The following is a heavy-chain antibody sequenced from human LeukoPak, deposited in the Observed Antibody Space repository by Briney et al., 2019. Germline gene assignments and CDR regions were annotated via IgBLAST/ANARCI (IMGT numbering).Heavy chain of an antibody. CDR2: IYDSGST. CDR3: ARDRVAGWFDP. D-gene: IGHD3-10*01. Sequence: NSSQTLSLTCTVSGGSISSGAYYRSWIRQHPGKGLEWIGYIYDSGSTYYNPSLKSRVTISVDTSKNLFSLRLNSVTAADTAVYYCARDRVAGWFDPWGQGTLVTVSS. CDR1: GGSISSGAYY. J-gene: IGHJ5*02. V-gene: IGHV4-31*03.